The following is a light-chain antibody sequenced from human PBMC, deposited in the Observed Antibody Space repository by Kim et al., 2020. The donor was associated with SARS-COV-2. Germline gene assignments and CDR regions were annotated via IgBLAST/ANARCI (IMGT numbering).Light chain of an antibody. CDR1: QSVSNY. Sequence: EIVLTQSPATLSFSPGEKATLSCRASQSVSNYLAWYQQKPGQAPRLLVYDASTRATGIPARFSGNGSGTDFTLTISSLEPEDFAVYYCQQRAIWPPLTFGGGTKVDI. V-gene: IGKV3-11*01. CDR3: QQRAIWPPLT. J-gene: IGKJ4*01. CDR2: DAS.